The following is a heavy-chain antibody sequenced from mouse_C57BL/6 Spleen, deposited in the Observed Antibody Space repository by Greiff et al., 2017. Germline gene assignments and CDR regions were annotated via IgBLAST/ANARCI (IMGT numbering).Heavy chain of an antibody. D-gene: IGHD2-1*01. J-gene: IGHJ2*01. CDR1: GYAFSSSW. V-gene: IGHV1-82*01. CDR3: ARSEDGNYYFDY. Sequence: VQLQEPGPELVKPGASVKISCKASGYAFSSSWMNWVKQRPGKGLEWIGRIYPGDGDTTYNGKFKGKATLTADESSSTAYMQLSSLTSEDSAVSFCARSEDGNYYFDYWGQGTTLAVSS. CDR2: IYPGDGDT.